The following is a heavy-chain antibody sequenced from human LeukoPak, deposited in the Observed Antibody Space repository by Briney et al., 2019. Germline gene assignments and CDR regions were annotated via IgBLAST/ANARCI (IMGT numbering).Heavy chain of an antibody. D-gene: IGHD3-10*01. CDR2: IKSKTDGGTT. Sequence: GGSLRLSCAASGFTFSNAWMSWVRQAPGKGLEWVGRIKSKTDGGTTDYAAPVKGRFTISRDDSKNTLYLQMNSLKTEDTAVYYCTTDPAITMVRGVMLLNWFDPWGQGTLVTVSS. CDR3: TTDPAITMVRGVMLLNWFDP. V-gene: IGHV3-15*01. J-gene: IGHJ5*02. CDR1: GFTFSNAW.